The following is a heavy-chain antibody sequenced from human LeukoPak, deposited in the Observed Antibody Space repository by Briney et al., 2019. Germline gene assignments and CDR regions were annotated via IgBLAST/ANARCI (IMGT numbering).Heavy chain of an antibody. V-gene: IGHV3-43*02. CDR1: GFTFADYA. J-gene: IGHJ6*02. Sequence: GGSLRLSCAASGFTFADYAMHRVRQAPGKGLEWVSLIRGDDTTFYAHSVQGRFTISRDNSKKSLYLQMNSLRAEDTAVYYCARDRYCSGGSCYFTYYYYYYGMDVWGQGTTVTVSS. D-gene: IGHD2-15*01. CDR2: IRGDDTT. CDR3: ARDRYCSGGSCYFTYYYYYYGMDV.